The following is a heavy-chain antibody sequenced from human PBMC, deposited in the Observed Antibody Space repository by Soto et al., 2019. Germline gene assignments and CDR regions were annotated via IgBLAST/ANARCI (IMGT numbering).Heavy chain of an antibody. CDR1: GFTFSSYA. Sequence: GGSLRLSCAASGFTFSSYAMHWVRQAPGKGLEWVSSISSSSSYIYYADSVKGRFTISRDNAKNSLYLQMNSLRAEDTAVYYCASVDTAMVYLRFDPWGQGTLVTVSS. J-gene: IGHJ5*02. V-gene: IGHV3-21*01. CDR3: ASVDTAMVYLRFDP. D-gene: IGHD5-18*01. CDR2: ISSSSSYI.